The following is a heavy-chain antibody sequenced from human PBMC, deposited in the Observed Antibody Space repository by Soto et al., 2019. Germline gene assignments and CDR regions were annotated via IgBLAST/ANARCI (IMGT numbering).Heavy chain of an antibody. V-gene: IGHV3-21*01. CDR3: ARDHPIVVVPGAHRRFDY. Sequence: GGSLRLSCAASGFTFSSYSMNWVRQAPGKGLEWVSSISSSSSYIYYADSVKGRFTISRDNAKNSLYLQMNSLRAEDTAVYYCARDHPIVVVPGAHRRFDYWGQGTLVTVSS. D-gene: IGHD2-2*01. CDR2: ISSSSSYI. J-gene: IGHJ4*02. CDR1: GFTFSSYS.